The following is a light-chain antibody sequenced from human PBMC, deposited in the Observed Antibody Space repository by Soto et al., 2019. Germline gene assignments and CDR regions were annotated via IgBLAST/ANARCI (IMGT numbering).Light chain of an antibody. J-gene: IGKJ3*01. Sequence: EIVLTQSPGTLSLSPGERATLSCRASQSVSSSYLAWYQQKPGQAPRLLIYGASSRATGIPDRFSGSGSATDLTLTISGVEPEDFAVYYCQQYGSSPTFGPGTKVDIK. CDR3: QQYGSSPT. CDR1: QSVSSSY. CDR2: GAS. V-gene: IGKV3-20*01.